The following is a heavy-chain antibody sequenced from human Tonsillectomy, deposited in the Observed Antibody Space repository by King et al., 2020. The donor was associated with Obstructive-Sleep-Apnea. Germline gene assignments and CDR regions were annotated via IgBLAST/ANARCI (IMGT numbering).Heavy chain of an antibody. Sequence: LQLQESGPGLVKPSETLSLTCTVSGGSITYYYWSWIRQPPGKGLEWIGYIYYRGSTNYNPSLKSRVTISVDTSKNQFSLKLTPVTAADTAVYYCARGGYFDYWGQGTLVTVSS. CDR3: ARGGYFDY. J-gene: IGHJ4*02. CDR2: IYYRGST. CDR1: GGSITYYY. V-gene: IGHV4-59*01.